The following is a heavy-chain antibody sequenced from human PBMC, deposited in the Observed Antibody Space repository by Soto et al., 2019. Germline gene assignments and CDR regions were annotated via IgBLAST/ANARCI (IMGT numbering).Heavy chain of an antibody. CDR1: CGSISRGGYS. CDR2: IYHSRST. V-gene: IGHV4-30-2*01. CDR3: ARGIDI. J-gene: IGHJ3*02. Sequence: SDPLSLTCAVPCGSISRGGYSWSWSRQPPGKGLEWIGYIYHSRSTYYNPSLKSRVTISVDRSKNQFSLKLSSVTAADTAVYYCARGIDIWGQGTMVT.